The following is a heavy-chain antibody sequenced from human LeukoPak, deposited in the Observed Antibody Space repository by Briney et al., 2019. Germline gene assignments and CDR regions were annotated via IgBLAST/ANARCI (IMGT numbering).Heavy chain of an antibody. V-gene: IGHV4-38-2*02. CDR2: IHHSGDT. CDR3: ARDRFAYGEYEFDS. D-gene: IGHD4-17*01. J-gene: IGHJ5*01. Sequence: PSETLSLTCTVSGYSIKTSDHWAWVRQPPEKGLEWVATIHHSGDTFYNPTLKTRATISMDTSKNDFSLTLKSVTAAYTAVYYCARDRFAYGEYEFDSGGQGALVSVSS. CDR1: GYSIKTSDH.